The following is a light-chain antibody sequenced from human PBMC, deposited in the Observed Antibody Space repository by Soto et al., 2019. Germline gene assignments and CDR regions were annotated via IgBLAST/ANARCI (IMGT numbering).Light chain of an antibody. CDR2: AAS. V-gene: IGKV3-15*01. CDR3: QQYWHWPRT. J-gene: IGKJ1*01. CDR1: QSVSSN. Sequence: EIVLTQSPGTLSVSPGERATLSCRASQSVSSNLAWFQYKPGQAPRLLIFAASTRASGVPARFSGSGSGTDFILTITSLQSEDFAVYYCQQYWHWPRTFXQGTKVDIK.